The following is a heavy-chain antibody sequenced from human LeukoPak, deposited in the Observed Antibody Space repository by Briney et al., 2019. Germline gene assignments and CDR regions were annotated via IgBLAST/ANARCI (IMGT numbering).Heavy chain of an antibody. Sequence: GGSLRLSCAASGFTFSSYAMSWVRQAPGKGLEWVSAISGSGGSTYYADSVKGRFTISRDNSKNTLYLQMNSLRAEDTAVYYCARSAYDSSGYYYYWFDPWGQGTLVTVSS. D-gene: IGHD3-22*01. CDR3: ARSAYDSSGYYYYWFDP. CDR2: ISGSGGST. J-gene: IGHJ5*02. V-gene: IGHV3-23*01. CDR1: GFTFSSYA.